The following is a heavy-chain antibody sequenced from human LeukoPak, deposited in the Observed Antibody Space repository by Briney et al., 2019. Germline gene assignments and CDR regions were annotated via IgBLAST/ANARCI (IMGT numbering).Heavy chain of an antibody. J-gene: IGHJ4*02. CDR1: GFTFSSTT. D-gene: IGHD6-13*01. Sequence: GGSLRLSCVASGFTFSSTTMGWVRQAPGRGLEWVSSITAIDGRTYYADSVRGRFTISRDNSKDTVYLQLNSLRAGDTAIYYCTKDRRGPAAGTWYFDSWGQGTLVTVSS. V-gene: IGHV3-23*01. CDR2: ITAIDGRT. CDR3: TKDRRGPAAGTWYFDS.